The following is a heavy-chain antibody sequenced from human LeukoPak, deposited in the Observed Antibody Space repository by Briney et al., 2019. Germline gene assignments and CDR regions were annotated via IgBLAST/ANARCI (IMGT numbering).Heavy chain of an antibody. Sequence: ASVKVSCKASGYTFTSYDINWVRQATGQGLEWMGWMNPNSGNTGYAQKFQGRVTMTRNTSISTAYMELSSLRSEDTAVYYCARVTPNYGDYFDYWGQGTLVTVSS. V-gene: IGHV1-8*01. CDR2: MNPNSGNT. D-gene: IGHD4-17*01. CDR3: ARVTPNYGDYFDY. CDR1: GYTFTSYD. J-gene: IGHJ4*02.